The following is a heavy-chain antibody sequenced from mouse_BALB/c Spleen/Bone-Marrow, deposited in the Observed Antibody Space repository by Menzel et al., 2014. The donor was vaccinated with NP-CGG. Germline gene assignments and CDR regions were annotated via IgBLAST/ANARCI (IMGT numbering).Heavy chain of an antibody. CDR2: IWGDGST. CDR3: ARDSFLITRALDY. J-gene: IGHJ4*01. Sequence: QVQLEQSGPGLVAPSQSLSITCTVSGFSLTGYGVSWVRQPPGKGLEWLGMIWGDGSTDYNSALKSRLSISKDNSKSQVFLKMNSLQTDDTARYYCARDSFLITRALDYWGQGTPVTVSS. D-gene: IGHD2-4*01. CDR1: GFSLTGYG. V-gene: IGHV2-6-7*01.